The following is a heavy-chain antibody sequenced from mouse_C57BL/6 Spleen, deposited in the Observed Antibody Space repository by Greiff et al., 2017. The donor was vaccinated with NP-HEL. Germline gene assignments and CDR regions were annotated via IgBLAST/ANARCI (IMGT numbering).Heavy chain of an antibody. Sequence: QVQLQQSGAELVRPGSSVKLSCKASGYTFTSYWMHWVKQRPIQGLEWIGNIDPSDSETHYNQKFKDKATLTVDKSSSTAYMQLSSLTSEDSAVYYCARKGPGSNWYFDVWGTGTTVTVSS. J-gene: IGHJ1*03. CDR1: GYTFTSYW. CDR2: IDPSDSET. V-gene: IGHV1-52*01. D-gene: IGHD3-1*01. CDR3: ARKGPGSNWYFDV.